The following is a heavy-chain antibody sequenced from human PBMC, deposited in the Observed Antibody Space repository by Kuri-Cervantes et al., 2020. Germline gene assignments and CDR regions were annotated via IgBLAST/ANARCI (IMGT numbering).Heavy chain of an antibody. Sequence: GGSLRLSCAASGFTFSSYSMNWVRQAPGKGLEWVSSISSSSSYIYYADSVKGRFTISRDNAKNSLYLQMNSLRDEDTAVYYCARDPETGTEPYYGMDVWGQGTTVTVSS. CDR1: GFTFSSYS. D-gene: IGHD1-7*01. J-gene: IGHJ6*02. CDR3: ARDPETGTEPYYGMDV. V-gene: IGHV3-21*01. CDR2: ISSSSSYI.